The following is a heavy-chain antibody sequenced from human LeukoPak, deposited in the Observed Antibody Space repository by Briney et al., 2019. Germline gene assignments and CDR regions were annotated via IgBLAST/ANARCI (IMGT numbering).Heavy chain of an antibody. CDR2: IRSKTYGATT. Sequence: GSLRLSCAASGFTFSDHYMDWVRQAPEKGLEWVGFIRSKTYGATTEYAASVKGRFTISRDDSKSIAYLQMNSLKTEDTGVYYCTRNLYSTTWYVYYGMDVWGQGTTVTVSS. J-gene: IGHJ6*02. CDR3: TRNLYSTTWYVYYGMDV. D-gene: IGHD6-13*01. V-gene: IGHV3-49*04. CDR1: GFTFSDHY.